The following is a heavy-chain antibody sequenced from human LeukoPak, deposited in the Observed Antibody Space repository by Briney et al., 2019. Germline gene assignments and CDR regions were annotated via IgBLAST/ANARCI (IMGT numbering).Heavy chain of an antibody. CDR2: IKQDGSEK. J-gene: IGHJ4*02. D-gene: IGHD3-10*01. CDR1: GFTFSSYA. Sequence: GGSLRLSCAASGFTFSSYAMSWVRQAPGKGLEWVANIKQDGSEKYYVDSVKGRFTISRDNAKNSLYLQMNSLRAEDTAVYYCARTGGPRPFDYWGQGTLVTVSS. V-gene: IGHV3-7*01. CDR3: ARTGGPRPFDY.